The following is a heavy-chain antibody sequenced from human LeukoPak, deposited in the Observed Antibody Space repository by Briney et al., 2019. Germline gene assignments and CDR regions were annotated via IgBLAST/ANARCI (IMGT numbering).Heavy chain of an antibody. V-gene: IGHV3-23*01. CDR3: AKETTPYDSRAAFDY. CDR2: ISNSGGRT. Sequence: PGGSLRLSCAASGFTFSTYTMSWVRQAPRKGLEWVSGISNSGGRTYYAESVKGRFTISRDNSKSTLDLQMNSLRPEDTAVYYCAKETTPYDSRAAFDYWGQGTLVTVSS. CDR1: GFTFSTYT. D-gene: IGHD3-22*01. J-gene: IGHJ4*02.